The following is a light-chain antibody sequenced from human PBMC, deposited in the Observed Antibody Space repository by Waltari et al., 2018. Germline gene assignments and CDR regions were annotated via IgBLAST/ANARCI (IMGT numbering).Light chain of an antibody. CDR1: QSVSNN. J-gene: IGKJ1*01. V-gene: IGKV3-15*01. CDR3: QQYNNWWT. CDR2: GAS. Sequence: EIVMTQSPATLSVSPGERATLSCRASQSVSNNLAWYQQKPGQAPRLLMYGASIRATGIPDRFSGSGSGTEVTLTISSLQSEDFAVYYCQQYNNWWTFGQGTKVAIK.